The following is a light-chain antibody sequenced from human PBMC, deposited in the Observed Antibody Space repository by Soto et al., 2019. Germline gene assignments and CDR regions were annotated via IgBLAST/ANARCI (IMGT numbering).Light chain of an antibody. CDR3: QHYNNWPPWT. CDR2: GAS. J-gene: IGKJ1*01. CDR1: QSVSGN. Sequence: EIVRTRSPATLSVSPGERATFSCRASQSVSGNLVWYQQKPGHAPRVLIYGASIRATGIPARFSGSGSGTEFTLTISSLQSQDFAVYYCQHYNNWPPWTFGQGTKVDIK. V-gene: IGKV3-15*01.